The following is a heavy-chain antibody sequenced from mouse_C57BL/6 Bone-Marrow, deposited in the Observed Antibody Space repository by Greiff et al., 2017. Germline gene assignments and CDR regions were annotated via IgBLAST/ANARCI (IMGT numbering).Heavy chain of an antibody. J-gene: IGHJ4*01. Sequence: EVQLQQSGPGLVKPSQSLSLTCSVTGYSITSGYYWNWIRQFPGNKLEWMGYISYDGRYNHNPSPKNRISITLDTSKNQFFLKLNSVTTEDTATYYCARGTTVVATRGAMDYWGQGTSVTVSS. D-gene: IGHD1-1*01. CDR2: ISYDGRY. CDR1: GYSITSGYY. V-gene: IGHV3-6*01. CDR3: ARGTTVVATRGAMDY.